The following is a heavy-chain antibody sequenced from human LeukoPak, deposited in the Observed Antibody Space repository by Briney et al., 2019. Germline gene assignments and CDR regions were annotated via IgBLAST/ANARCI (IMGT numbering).Heavy chain of an antibody. D-gene: IGHD3-22*01. CDR1: GGSISSYY. CDR3: ASILASYDSSGYYDY. CDR2: IYYGGST. Sequence: PSETLSLTCTVSGGSISSYYWSWIRQPPGKGLEWIGYIYYGGSTNYNPSLKSRVTISVDTSKNQFSLKLSSVTAADTAVYYCASILASYDSSGYYDYWGQGTLVTVSS. V-gene: IGHV4-59*01. J-gene: IGHJ4*02.